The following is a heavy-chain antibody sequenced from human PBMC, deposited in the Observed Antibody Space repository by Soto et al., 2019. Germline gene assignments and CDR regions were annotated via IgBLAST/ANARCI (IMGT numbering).Heavy chain of an antibody. Sequence: PGESLKISCKGSGYSFTSYWIGWVRQMPGKGLEWMGIIYPGDSDTRYSPSFQGQVTISADKSISTAYLQWSSLKASDTAVYYCARQREPSTVYYYYGMDVWGQGTTVTVSS. CDR1: GYSFTSYW. CDR2: IYPGDSDT. J-gene: IGHJ6*02. CDR3: ARQREPSTVYYYYGMDV. V-gene: IGHV5-51*01. D-gene: IGHD4-17*01.